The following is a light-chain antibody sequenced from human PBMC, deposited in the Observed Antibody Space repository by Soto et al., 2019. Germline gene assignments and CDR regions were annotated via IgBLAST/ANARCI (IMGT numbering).Light chain of an antibody. CDR3: QQYSNWPRT. CDR1: QSIGRN. V-gene: IGKV3-15*01. Sequence: EMVMTQSPAMLSVSPGETVTLSCRASQSIGRNYLAWYQQKPGQAPRLLIYDASTRATGIPARFSGSGSGTEFTLTISSLQSEDFAVYYCQQYSNWPRTFGQGTKVDIK. CDR2: DAS. J-gene: IGKJ1*01.